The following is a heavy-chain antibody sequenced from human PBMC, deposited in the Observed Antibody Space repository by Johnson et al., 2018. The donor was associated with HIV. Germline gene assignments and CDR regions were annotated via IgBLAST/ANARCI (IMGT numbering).Heavy chain of an antibody. J-gene: IGHJ3*02. CDR2: ISYDGSNK. D-gene: IGHD5-18*01. Sequence: QVQLVESGGGVVQPGRSLRLSCAASAFTFSRYAMHWVRQAPGKGLEWVAVISYDGSNKYYPASVNCRFTISRANSKNTLYLQMNSLRAEDTAVYYCAKARGTAPRGSSVFDIWGQGTMVTVS. CDR1: AFTFSRYA. CDR3: AKARGTAPRGSSVFDI. V-gene: IGHV3-30*04.